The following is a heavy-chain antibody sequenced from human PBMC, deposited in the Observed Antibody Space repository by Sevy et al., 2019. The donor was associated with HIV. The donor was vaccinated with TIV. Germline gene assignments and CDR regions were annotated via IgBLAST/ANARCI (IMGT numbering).Heavy chain of an antibody. CDR1: GFIFSTYG. Sequence: GGSQRLSCAASGFIFSTYGMHWVRRAPGKGLEWVALIWYDGSSQYYADSVQGRFTISRDNSKNTLDLQMNSLRAEDTAVYYCVSGASIAAAGNFAYWGQGTLVTVSS. J-gene: IGHJ4*02. D-gene: IGHD6-13*01. CDR2: IWYDGSSQ. V-gene: IGHV3-33*08. CDR3: VSGASIAAAGNFAY.